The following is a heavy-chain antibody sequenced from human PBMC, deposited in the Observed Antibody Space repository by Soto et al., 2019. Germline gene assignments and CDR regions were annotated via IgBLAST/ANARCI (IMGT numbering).Heavy chain of an antibody. CDR2: IIAILGIA. J-gene: IGHJ4*02. CDR1: GGTFSSYT. V-gene: IGHV1-69*02. Sequence: QVQLVQSGAEVKKPGSSVKVSCKASGGTFSSYTISWVRQAPGQGLEWMGRIIAILGIANYAQKFQGRVTITADKSTSTAYMVLSSLRSEDTAVYYCARSRRFLEWLITPPDYWGQGTLVTVSS. D-gene: IGHD3-3*01. CDR3: ARSRRFLEWLITPPDY.